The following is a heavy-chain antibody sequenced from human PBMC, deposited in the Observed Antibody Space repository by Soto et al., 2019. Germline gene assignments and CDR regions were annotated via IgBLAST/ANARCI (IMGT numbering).Heavy chain of an antibody. CDR1: GGSISSGGYY. Sequence: QVQLQESGPGLVKPSQTLSLTCTVSGGSISSGGYYWSWIRQHPGKGLEWIGYIYYSGSTYYADSVKGRFTISRDNSKNTLYLQMNSLRAEDTAVYYCAKDGYSITRNKPLDYWGQGTLVTVSS. J-gene: IGHJ4*02. V-gene: IGHV4-31*03. D-gene: IGHD2-2*01. CDR3: AKDGYSITRNKPLDY. CDR2: IYYSGST.